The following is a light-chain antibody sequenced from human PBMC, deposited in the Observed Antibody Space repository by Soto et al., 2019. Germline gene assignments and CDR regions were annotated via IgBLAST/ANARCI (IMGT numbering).Light chain of an antibody. CDR3: AAWDDSLRAEV. CDR2: RNN. CDR1: SSNIGSNY. J-gene: IGLJ2*01. V-gene: IGLV1-47*01. Sequence: QLVLTQPPSASGTPGQRVTISCSGSSSNIGSNYVYWYQQLPGTAPKLLIYRNNQRPSGVPDRFSGSKSGTSASLAISGLRSEDEADYYCAAWDDSLRAEVFGGGTKLTVL.